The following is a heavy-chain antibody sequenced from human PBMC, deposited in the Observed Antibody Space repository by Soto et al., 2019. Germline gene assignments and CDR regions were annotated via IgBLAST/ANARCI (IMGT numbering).Heavy chain of an antibody. V-gene: IGHV3-23*01. J-gene: IGHJ6*02. CDR2: ISDGGDMT. CDR3: ARGDRGGSGSPASYYYSGWDV. CDR1: GFTLSSYA. Sequence: VQLLESGGHWVQPGGSLRLSCSASGFTLSSYAMSWVRQAPGKGVEWVLSISDGGDMTYNSDSVRGRFTISRDNSNNALFLQMHNLRIEDTALYYCARGDRGGSGSPASYYYSGWDVGGQWATVIVS. D-gene: IGHD3-10*01.